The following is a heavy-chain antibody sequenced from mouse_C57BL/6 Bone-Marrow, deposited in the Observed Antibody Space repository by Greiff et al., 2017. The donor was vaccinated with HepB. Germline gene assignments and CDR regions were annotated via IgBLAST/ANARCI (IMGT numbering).Heavy chain of an antibody. D-gene: IGHD2-5*01. CDR3: ARGNPYYSNSWWYLDV. V-gene: IGHV1-26*01. CDR2: INPNNGGT. CDR1: GYTFTDYY. Sequence: EVKLQQSGPELVKPGASVKISCKASGYTFTDYYMNWVKQSHGKSLEWIGDINPNNGGTSYNQKFKGKATLTVDKSSSTAYMELRSLTSEDSAVYYCARGNPYYSNSWWYLDVWGTGATVTVSS. J-gene: IGHJ1*03.